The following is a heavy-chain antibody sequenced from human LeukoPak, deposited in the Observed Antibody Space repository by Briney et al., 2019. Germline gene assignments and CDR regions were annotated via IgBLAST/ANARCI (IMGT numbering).Heavy chain of an antibody. CDR3: ARELLSAAFDI. CDR2: IYYSGST. Sequence: SETLSLTCTVSGGSISSSNYYWGWIRQPPGKGLEWIGSIYYSGSTYYNPSLKSRVTISVDTSKNQFSLKLSSVTAADTAVYYCARELLSAAFDIWGRGTMVTVSS. J-gene: IGHJ3*02. CDR1: GGSISSSNYY. V-gene: IGHV4-39*07.